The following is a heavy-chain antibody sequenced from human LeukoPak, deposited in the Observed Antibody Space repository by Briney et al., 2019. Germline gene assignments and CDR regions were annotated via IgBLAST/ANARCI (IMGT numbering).Heavy chain of an antibody. D-gene: IGHD2-15*01. CDR2: IYYSGST. Sequence: SETLSLTCTASGGSISSYYWSWIRQPPGKGLEWIGYIYYSGSTNYNPSLKSRVTISVDTSKNQFPLKLSSVTAADTAVYYCARGGRYCSGGSCYPDYWGQGTLVTVSS. J-gene: IGHJ4*02. V-gene: IGHV4-59*01. CDR3: ARGGRYCSGGSCYPDY. CDR1: GGSISSYY.